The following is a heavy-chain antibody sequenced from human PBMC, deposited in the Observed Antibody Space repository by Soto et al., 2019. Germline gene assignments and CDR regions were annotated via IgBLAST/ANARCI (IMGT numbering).Heavy chain of an antibody. D-gene: IGHD3-22*01. V-gene: IGHV2-5*02. Sequence: SGPTLVNPTQTLTLTWTFSGFSFRDSLVSVGWVRQPPGMALEWLALIYWDDDTRYSPSLKNRLTVTKDSSRNQVVLTLTNVDPADTGTYFCVHRGDYRDSSGFYHPHFDYWGQGTLVTVSS. CDR3: VHRGDYRDSSGFYHPHFDY. J-gene: IGHJ4*02. CDR1: GFSFRDSLVS. CDR2: IYWDDDT.